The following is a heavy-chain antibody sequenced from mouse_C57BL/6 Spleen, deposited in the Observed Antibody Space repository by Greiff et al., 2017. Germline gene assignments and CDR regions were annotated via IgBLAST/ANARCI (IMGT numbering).Heavy chain of an antibody. CDR1: GYSFTDYN. Sequence: QLQESGPELVKPGASVKISCKASGYSFTDYNMNWVKQSNGKSLEWIGVINPNYGTTSYNQKFKGKATLTVDQSSSTAYMQLNSLTSEDSVVYYCARARPQSLYYAMDYWGQGTSVTVSS. CDR3: ARARPQSLYYAMDY. CDR2: INPNYGTT. D-gene: IGHD3-1*01. J-gene: IGHJ4*01. V-gene: IGHV1-39*01.